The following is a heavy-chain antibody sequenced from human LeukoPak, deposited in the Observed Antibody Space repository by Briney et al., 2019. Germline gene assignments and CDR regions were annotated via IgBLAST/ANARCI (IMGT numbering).Heavy chain of an antibody. CDR3: ATHYDILTGYYSPFEY. V-gene: IGHV3-23*01. CDR2: ISGSGGST. CDR1: GFTFSSYA. Sequence: GGSLRLSCAASGFTFSSYAMSWVRQAPGKGLEWVSAISGSGGSTYYADSVKGRFTISRDNSKNTLYLQMNSLRAEDTAVYYCATHYDILTGYYSPFEYWGQGTLVTGSS. J-gene: IGHJ4*02. D-gene: IGHD3-9*01.